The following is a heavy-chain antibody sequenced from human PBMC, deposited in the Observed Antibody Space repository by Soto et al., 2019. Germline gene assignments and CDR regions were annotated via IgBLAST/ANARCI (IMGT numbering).Heavy chain of an antibody. CDR2: IYYSGST. CDR1: GGSISSYY. J-gene: IGHJ6*02. Sequence: QVQLQESGPGLVKPSETLSLTCPVSGGSISSYYWSWIRQPPGKGLEWIGYIYYSGSTNYNPSLKSRVTISVDTSKNQFSLKLSSVTAADTAVYYCARDQGVTIFGGPEYYYGMDVWGQGTTVTVSS. V-gene: IGHV4-59*01. CDR3: ARDQGVTIFGGPEYYYGMDV. D-gene: IGHD3-3*01.